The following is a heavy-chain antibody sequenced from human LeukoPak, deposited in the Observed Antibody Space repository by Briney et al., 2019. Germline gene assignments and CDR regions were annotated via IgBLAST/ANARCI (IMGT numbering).Heavy chain of an antibody. D-gene: IGHD3-22*01. Sequence: TGGSLRLSCAASGFTFSGSATHWVRQASGKGLEWVGRIRSKTNSYATAYAASVKGRFTISRDDSKNTAYLQMNSLKTEDTAVYYCTRLVGDSSGYYGDYWGQGTLVTVSS. CDR1: GFTFSGSA. V-gene: IGHV3-73*01. CDR3: TRLVGDSSGYYGDY. CDR2: IRSKTNSYAT. J-gene: IGHJ4*02.